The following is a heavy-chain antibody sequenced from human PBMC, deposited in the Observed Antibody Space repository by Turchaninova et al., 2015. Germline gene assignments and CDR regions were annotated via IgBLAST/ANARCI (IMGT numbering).Heavy chain of an antibody. Sequence: QVQLVESGGGVVQPGGSLRLSCAASGFLFNTYDMHWVRQTPGQGREGGSFIRKERTKDKNNEEYADFVKGRFTISRDNSKNTLHLQMSSRRPEDTALYYCAKGDFWGQGTLVIVSS. V-gene: IGHV3-30*02. CDR3: AKGDF. CDR2: IRKERTKDKNNE. CDR1: GFLFNTYD. J-gene: IGHJ4*02.